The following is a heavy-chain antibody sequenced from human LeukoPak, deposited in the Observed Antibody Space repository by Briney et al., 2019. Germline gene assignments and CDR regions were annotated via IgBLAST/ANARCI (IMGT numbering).Heavy chain of an antibody. Sequence: GRSLRLSCAASGFTFSSYGMHWVRQAPGKGLEWVAVISYDGSNKYYADSVKGRFTISRDSSKNTLYLQMNSLRVEDTAVYYCAKSNGYCSGGNCYSNYWGQGTLVTVSS. CDR1: GFTFSSYG. CDR2: ISYDGSNK. D-gene: IGHD2-15*01. V-gene: IGHV3-30*18. J-gene: IGHJ4*02. CDR3: AKSNGYCSGGNCYSNY.